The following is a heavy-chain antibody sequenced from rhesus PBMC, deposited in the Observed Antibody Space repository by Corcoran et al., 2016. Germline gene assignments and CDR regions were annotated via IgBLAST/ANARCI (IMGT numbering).Heavy chain of an antibody. J-gene: IGHJ3*01. D-gene: IGHD1-1*01. CDR2: IYGSGGSN. CDR3: ASPLRSWNYVAFDF. V-gene: IGHV4S14*01. Sequence: QVQLQESGPGLVKPSETLSLTCAVSGGSISGYYYWSWIRQPPGKGLEWIGRIYGSGGSNSLNPSLKSRVTLSVETSKNQFSLKLSSVTAADTAVYYCASPLRSWNYVAFDFWGQGLRVTVSS. CDR1: GGSISGYYY.